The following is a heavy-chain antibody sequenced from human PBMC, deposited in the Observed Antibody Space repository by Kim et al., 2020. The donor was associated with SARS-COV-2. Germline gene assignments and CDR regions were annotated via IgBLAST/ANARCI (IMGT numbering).Heavy chain of an antibody. CDR2: ISSSSSYT. D-gene: IGHD6-13*01. CDR1: GFTFSDYY. J-gene: IGHJ3*02. CDR3: ARVYGSSWYGAFDI. V-gene: IGHV3-11*05. Sequence: GGSLRLSCAASGFTFSDYYMSWIRQAPGKVLEWVSYISSSSSYTNYANSGKGRFTISRDNAKNSLYLQMNSLRAEDTAVYYCARVYGSSWYGAFDIWGPGTMVTVSS.